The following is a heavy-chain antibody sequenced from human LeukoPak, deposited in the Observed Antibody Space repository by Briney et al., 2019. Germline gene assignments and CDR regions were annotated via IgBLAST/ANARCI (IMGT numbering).Heavy chain of an antibody. CDR2: IKSKTDGGTT. D-gene: IGHD2-2*01. J-gene: IGHJ4*02. CDR3: TTMTVVPTDY. Sequence: AGGSLRLSCEASGFTFINAWMSWVRQAPGKGLEWVGRIKSKTDGGTTDYAAPVKGRFTISRDDSKNTLYLQMSSLKTEDTAVYHCTTMTVVPTDYWGQGTLVTVSS. CDR1: GFTFINAW. V-gene: IGHV3-15*01.